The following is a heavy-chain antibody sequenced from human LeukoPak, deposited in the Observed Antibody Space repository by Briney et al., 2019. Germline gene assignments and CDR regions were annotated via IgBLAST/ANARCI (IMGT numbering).Heavy chain of an antibody. J-gene: IGHJ4*02. CDR1: GGTFSSYA. V-gene: IGHV1-69*13. D-gene: IGHD3-9*01. CDR3: ARLSDILTGYYLNDY. Sequence: GASVKVSCKASGGTFSSYAISWVRQAPGQGLEWMGGIIPIFGTANYAQKFQGRVTITADESTSTAYMELSSLRSEDTAVYYCARLSDILTGYYLNDYWGQGTLVTVSS. CDR2: IIPIFGTA.